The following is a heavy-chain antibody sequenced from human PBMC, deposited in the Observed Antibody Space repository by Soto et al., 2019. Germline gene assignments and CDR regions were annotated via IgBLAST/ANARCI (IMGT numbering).Heavy chain of an antibody. J-gene: IGHJ3*02. CDR2: INHSGST. Sequence: PSETLSLTCAVYGGSFSGYYGSWIRQPPGKGLEWIGEINHSGSTNYNPSLKSRVTISVDTSKNQFSLKLSSVTAADTAVYYCARWVDGGRRSAAFDIWGQGTMVTVSS. CDR1: GGSFSGYY. D-gene: IGHD2-15*01. V-gene: IGHV4-34*01. CDR3: ARWVDGGRRSAAFDI.